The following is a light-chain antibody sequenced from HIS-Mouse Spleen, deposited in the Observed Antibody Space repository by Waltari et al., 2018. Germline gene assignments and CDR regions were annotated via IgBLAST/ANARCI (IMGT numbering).Light chain of an antibody. V-gene: IGKV3-20*01. J-gene: IGKJ1*01. CDR1: QSVSSSY. Sequence: EIVLTQSPGTLSLSPGERATLSCRAMQSVSSSYLAGYQQKPGQAPRPLIYGASSRATGIPDRFSGSGSGTDFTLTISRLEPEDFAVYYCQQYGSSPRTFGQGTKVEIK. CDR2: GAS. CDR3: QQYGSSPRT.